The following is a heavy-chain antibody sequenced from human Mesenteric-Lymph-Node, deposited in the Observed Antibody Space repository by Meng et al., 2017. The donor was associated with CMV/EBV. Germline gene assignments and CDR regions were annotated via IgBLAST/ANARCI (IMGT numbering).Heavy chain of an antibody. CDR2: ISSSSSYI. D-gene: IGHD3-22*01. CDR1: GFTFSSYS. Sequence: GGSLRLSCAASGFTFSSYSMNWVRQAPGKGLEWVSSISSSSSYIYYADSVKGRFTISRDNAKNSLYLQMNSLRAEDTAVYYCARSITMIVVVIEGDAFDIWGQGTMVTVSS. J-gene: IGHJ3*02. V-gene: IGHV3-21*01. CDR3: ARSITMIVVVIEGDAFDI.